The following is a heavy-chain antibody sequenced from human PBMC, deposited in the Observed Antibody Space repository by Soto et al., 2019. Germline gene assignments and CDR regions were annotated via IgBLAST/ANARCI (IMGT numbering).Heavy chain of an antibody. D-gene: IGHD3-3*01. Sequence: EVQLVESGGGLVQPGGSLRLSCAASGFTFSSYSMNWVRQAPGKGLEWVSYISSSSSTIYYADSVKGRFTISRDNAKNSLYLQMNSLRAEDTAVYYCARDRFLPPRFWRTALGAFDIWGQGTMVTVSS. J-gene: IGHJ3*02. CDR2: ISSSSSTI. V-gene: IGHV3-48*01. CDR3: ARDRFLPPRFWRTALGAFDI. CDR1: GFTFSSYS.